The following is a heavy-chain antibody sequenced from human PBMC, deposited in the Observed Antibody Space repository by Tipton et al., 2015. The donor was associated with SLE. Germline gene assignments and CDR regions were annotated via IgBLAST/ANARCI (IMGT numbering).Heavy chain of an antibody. V-gene: IGHV3-7*01. CDR1: GLPFSTSW. J-gene: IGHJ4*02. CDR2: ISPDGSEK. D-gene: IGHD6-19*01. CDR3: AKDGSGWSIN. Sequence: SLRLSCTASGLPFSTSWMSWLRQAPGKGLEWVANISPDGSEKYRVDSVKGRFTVSRDNARDSLYLQMNSLRAEDTAVYYCAKDGSGWSINWGQGTLVTVSS.